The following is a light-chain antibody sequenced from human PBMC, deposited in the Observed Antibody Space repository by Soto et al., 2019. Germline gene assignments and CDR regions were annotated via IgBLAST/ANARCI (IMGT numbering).Light chain of an antibody. V-gene: IGKV1-39*01. Sequence: DIQMTQSPSSLSASVGDRVTITCRASQSISSNLNWYQQKPGKAPRLLIYAASSLQGGVSSRFSGSGSGTDFTLTISSLQPEDFATYYCQQSHSSTWTFGQGTKV. J-gene: IGKJ1*01. CDR2: AAS. CDR3: QQSHSSTWT. CDR1: QSISSN.